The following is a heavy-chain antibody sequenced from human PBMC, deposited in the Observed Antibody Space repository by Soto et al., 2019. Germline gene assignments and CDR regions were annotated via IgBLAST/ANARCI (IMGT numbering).Heavy chain of an antibody. CDR3: VKGNWPYRYNNWFAP. D-gene: IGHD5-18*01. Sequence: GGSLRLSCSASGFTFRSYAIHWVRQAPGKGLEYVSALSGDGRSTYYADPVKGRFTVFRDNSKNTLFLQMSSLRVEDTAVYYCVKGNWPYRYNNWFAPWGQGAPVTVSS. J-gene: IGHJ5*02. CDR2: LSGDGRST. V-gene: IGHV3-64D*06. CDR1: GFTFRSYA.